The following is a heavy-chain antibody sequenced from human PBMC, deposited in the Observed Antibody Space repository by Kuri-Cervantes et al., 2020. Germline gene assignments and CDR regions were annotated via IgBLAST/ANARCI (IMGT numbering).Heavy chain of an antibody. D-gene: IGHD3-10*01. Sequence: ASVKVSCKASGYTFTSYGISWVRQAPGQGLEWMGWSSVYNGDTNYAQKFQGRVTLTSDRSSNTVAMELRSLRSDDTAVYYCSRGLYGAGSYYHYFDYWGQGILVTVSS. CDR3: SRGLYGAGSYYHYFDY. CDR2: SSVYNGDT. CDR1: GYTFTSYG. J-gene: IGHJ4*02. V-gene: IGHV1-18*01.